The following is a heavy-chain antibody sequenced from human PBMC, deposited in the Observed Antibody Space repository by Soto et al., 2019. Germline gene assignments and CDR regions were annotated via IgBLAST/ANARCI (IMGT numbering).Heavy chain of an antibody. Sequence: PGESLKISCKGSGYSFAGYWITWVRQKPGKGLEWMGRIDPSDSQTYYSPSFRGHVTISATKSITTVFLQWSSLRASDTAMYYCARQIYDSDTGPNFQYYFDSWGQGAPVTVSS. CDR2: IDPSDSQT. CDR1: GYSFAGYW. V-gene: IGHV5-10-1*01. J-gene: IGHJ4*02. D-gene: IGHD3-22*01. CDR3: ARQIYDSDTGPNFQYYFDS.